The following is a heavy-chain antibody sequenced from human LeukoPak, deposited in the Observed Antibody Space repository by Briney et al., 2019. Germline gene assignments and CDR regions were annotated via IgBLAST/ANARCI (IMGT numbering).Heavy chain of an antibody. Sequence: GGSLRLTCAASGFTLSTYDMHWVRQPTGKGLEWVSGIDIPGNTYYPDSVKGRFTMSRESAKNSLYLQMNNLRAGDTAVYYCARAVAGTHWFDPWGQGTLVTVSS. J-gene: IGHJ5*02. CDR2: IDIPGNT. D-gene: IGHD6-19*01. CDR1: GFTLSTYD. CDR3: ARAVAGTHWFDP. V-gene: IGHV3-13*01.